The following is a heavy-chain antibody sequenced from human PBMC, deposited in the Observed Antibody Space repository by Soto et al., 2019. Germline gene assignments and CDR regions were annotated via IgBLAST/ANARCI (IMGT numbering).Heavy chain of an antibody. V-gene: IGHV4-4*07. CDR3: GRGGLEPFDY. Sequence: SETLSLTCSVSGGSINSYWWSWIRQPAGKGLEWIGRVYSTGTTDYNPSLNSRFTISRDDAKSELYLHMDRLRAEDTAVYYCGRGGLEPFDYLGQGALVTVSS. D-gene: IGHD1-1*01. CDR1: GGSINSYW. J-gene: IGHJ4*02. CDR2: VYSTGTT.